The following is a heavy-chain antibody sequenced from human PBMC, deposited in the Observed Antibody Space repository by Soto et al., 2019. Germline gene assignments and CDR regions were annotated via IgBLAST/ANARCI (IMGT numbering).Heavy chain of an antibody. D-gene: IGHD3-10*01. CDR1: VFHCTDYY. J-gene: IGHJ5*02. Sequence: GTLRLACAASVFHCTDYYRSWIRQAPGKGLEWVGDINSSGTTTHYVDSVKGRFTISRNNTKKSLYLPMSSLRVDDTATYYCARDAWGGPSGQGTLVTVSS. V-gene: IGHV3-11*01. CDR3: ARDAWGGP. CDR2: INSSGTTT.